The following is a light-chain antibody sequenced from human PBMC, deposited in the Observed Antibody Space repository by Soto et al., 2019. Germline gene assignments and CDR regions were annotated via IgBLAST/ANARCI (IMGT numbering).Light chain of an antibody. V-gene: IGKV3-20*01. CDR3: QQYGTSRT. J-gene: IGKJ3*01. CDR2: GAF. Sequence: EIVLTQSPGTLSLSPGERASLSCRASQSVTTNYLAWYQQRPGQAPRLLIFGAFNRSTGIPDRFSGSGSGTDFTLTISRLEPEDLAVYYCQQYGTSRTFGPGTKVDIK. CDR1: QSVTTNY.